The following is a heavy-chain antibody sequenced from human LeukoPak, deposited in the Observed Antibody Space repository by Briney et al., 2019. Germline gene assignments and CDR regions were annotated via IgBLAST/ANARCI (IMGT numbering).Heavy chain of an antibody. CDR3: ARDRRVVTARWLGSHFDY. D-gene: IGHD2-21*02. V-gene: IGHV4-39*07. Sequence: KASETLSLTCTVSGGSISSSSYYWGWIRQPPGKGLEWIGSIYYSGSTYYNPSLKSRVTISVDTSKNQFSLKLSSVTAADTAVYYCARDRRVVTARWLGSHFDYWGQGTLVTVSS. CDR1: GGSISSSSYY. J-gene: IGHJ4*02. CDR2: IYYSGST.